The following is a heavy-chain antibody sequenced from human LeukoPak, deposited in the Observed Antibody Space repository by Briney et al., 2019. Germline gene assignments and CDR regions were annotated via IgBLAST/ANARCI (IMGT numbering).Heavy chain of an antibody. D-gene: IGHD1-14*01. CDR3: ARDRAPDRGRLFDS. CDR1: GGSISSYY. J-gene: IGHJ4*02. V-gene: IGHV4-39*07. Sequence: TSETLSLTCTVSGGSISSYYWSWIRQPPGKGLEWIGSIYYSGSAYYNPSLKSRVTISVDTSKNQFSLKLSSVTAADTAVYYCARDRAPDRGRLFDSWGQGTLVTVSS. CDR2: IYYSGSA.